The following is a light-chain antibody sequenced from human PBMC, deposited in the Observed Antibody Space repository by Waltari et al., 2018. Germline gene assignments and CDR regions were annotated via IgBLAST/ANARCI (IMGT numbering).Light chain of an antibody. J-gene: IGKJ1*01. CDR3: QHYLRLPVT. CDR1: QRVSSA. CDR2: GAS. V-gene: IGKV3-20*01. Sequence: EIVLTPSPGTLSLSLGARATVSCRASQRVSSALAWYQQKPGQAPRRLSYGASTRATGIPDRFSGSGSGTDFSLTISRLEPDDFAVYYCQHYLRLPVTFGQGTTVEI.